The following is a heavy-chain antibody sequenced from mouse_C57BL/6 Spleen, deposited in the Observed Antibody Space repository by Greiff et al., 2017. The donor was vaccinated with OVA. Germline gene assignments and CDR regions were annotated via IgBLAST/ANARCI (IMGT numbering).Heavy chain of an antibody. CDR1: GYTFTDYY. CDR3: ARCLTGNYAMDY. CDR2: INPNNGGT. V-gene: IGHV1-26*01. Sequence: VQLQQSGPELVKPGASVKISCKASGYTFTDYYMNWVKQSHGKSLEWIGDINPNNGGTSYNQKFKGKATLTVDKSSSTAYMELRSLTSEDSAVYYCARCLTGNYAMDYWGQGTSVTVSS. D-gene: IGHD4-1*01. J-gene: IGHJ4*01.